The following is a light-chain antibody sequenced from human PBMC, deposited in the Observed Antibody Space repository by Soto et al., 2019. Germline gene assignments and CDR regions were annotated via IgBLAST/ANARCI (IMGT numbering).Light chain of an antibody. CDR1: SRDVGSYNL. V-gene: IGLV2-23*02. CDR2: EVS. CDR3: CSYAGSRV. Sequence: QSVLTQPASVSGSPGQSITISCTGTSRDVGSYNLVSWYQQHPGKAPKLMIYEVSKRPSGVSNRFSGSKSGNTASLTISGLQAEDEADYYCCSYAGSRVFGGGTKLTVL. J-gene: IGLJ3*02.